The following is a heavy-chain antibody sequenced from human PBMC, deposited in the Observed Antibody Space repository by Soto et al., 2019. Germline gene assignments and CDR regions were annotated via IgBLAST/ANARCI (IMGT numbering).Heavy chain of an antibody. CDR3: ARGAESIFGVVINNWFDP. Sequence: SETLSLTCTVSGGSISSSSYYWGWIRQPPGKGLEWIGSIYYSGSTYYNPSLKSRVTISVDTSKNQFSLKLSSVTAADTAVYYCARGAESIFGVVINNWFDPWGQGTLVTVSS. D-gene: IGHD3-3*01. J-gene: IGHJ5*02. V-gene: IGHV4-39*01. CDR2: IYYSGST. CDR1: GGSISSSSYY.